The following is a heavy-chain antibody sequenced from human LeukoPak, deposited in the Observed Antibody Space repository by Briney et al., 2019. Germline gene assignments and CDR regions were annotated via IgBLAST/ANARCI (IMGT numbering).Heavy chain of an antibody. J-gene: IGHJ4*02. V-gene: IGHV1-2*04. Sequence: ASVKVSCKASGYTFTSYYMHWVRQAPGQGLEWMGWINPNRGGTNYAQKFQGWVTMTRDTSISTAYIELSRLRSDDTAVYYCARVGDSSGYYTLDYWGQGTLVTVSS. CDR2: INPNRGGT. CDR1: GYTFTSYY. CDR3: ARVGDSSGYYTLDY. D-gene: IGHD3-22*01.